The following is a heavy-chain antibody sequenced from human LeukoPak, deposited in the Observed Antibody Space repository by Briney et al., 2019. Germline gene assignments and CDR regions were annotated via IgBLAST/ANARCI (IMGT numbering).Heavy chain of an antibody. Sequence: GGSLRLSCAASGFTFSSYEMNWVRQAPGKGLEWVSYISSSGNTIFYADSVKGRFTISRDNSKNTLYVQMNSLRAEDTAVYYCAKEDSAGGPNWFDPWGQGTLVTVSS. CDR3: AKEDSAGGPNWFDP. D-gene: IGHD3-16*01. CDR2: ISSSGNTI. J-gene: IGHJ5*02. V-gene: IGHV3-48*03. CDR1: GFTFSSYE.